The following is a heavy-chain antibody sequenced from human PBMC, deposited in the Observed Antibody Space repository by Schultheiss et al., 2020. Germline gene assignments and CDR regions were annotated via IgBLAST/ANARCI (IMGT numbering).Heavy chain of an antibody. CDR2: IYYSGST. V-gene: IGHV4-59*05. CDR3: ARQPYDILTAYPFDY. D-gene: IGHD3-9*01. J-gene: IGHJ4*02. Sequence: SQTLSLTCTVSGGSISSYYWSWIRQPPGKGLEWIGSIYYSGSTYYNPSLKSRVTISVDTSKNQFSLKLSSVTAADTAVYYCARQPYDILTAYPFDYWGQGTLVTVSS. CDR1: GGSISSYY.